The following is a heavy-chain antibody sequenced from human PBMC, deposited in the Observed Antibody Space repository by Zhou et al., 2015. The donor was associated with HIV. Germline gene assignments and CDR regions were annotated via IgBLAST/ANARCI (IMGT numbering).Heavy chain of an antibody. V-gene: IGHV1-69*06. Sequence: QVQLVQSGAEVKRPGSSVKVSCQASGVTFTNYAISWVRQAPGQGLEWMGGIIPMSTTAKYAQKFQGRVTFTADRSTSTAYMDLRSLKFEDTAMYYCARDRGGATRPDWRYFDLWGRGTLVTVSS. CDR2: IIPMSTTA. CDR1: GVTFTNYA. CDR3: ARDRGGATRPDWRYFDL. D-gene: IGHD6-6*01. J-gene: IGHJ2*01.